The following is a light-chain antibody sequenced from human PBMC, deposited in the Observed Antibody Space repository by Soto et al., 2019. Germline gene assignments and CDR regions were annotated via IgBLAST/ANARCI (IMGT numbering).Light chain of an antibody. CDR1: QSISSTY. CDR3: QQYGTSLRT. V-gene: IGKV3-20*01. Sequence: EVVLTQSPGTLTLSPGEGATLSCRASQSISSTYLAWYQQKPGQAPRLLIYGASSRAPGVPDTFSGGGSGTEFTLTIRRLEPEDFAVYYCQQYGTSLRTFGQGTKVEIK. J-gene: IGKJ1*01. CDR2: GAS.